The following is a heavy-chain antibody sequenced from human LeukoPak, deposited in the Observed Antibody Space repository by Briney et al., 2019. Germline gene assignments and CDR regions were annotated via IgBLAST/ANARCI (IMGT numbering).Heavy chain of an antibody. CDR2: IYSGGST. V-gene: IGHV3-66*01. J-gene: IGHJ6*02. CDR1: GFTVSSNY. Sequence: PGGSLRLSCAASGFTVSSNYMSWVRQAPGKGLEWVSVIYSGGSTYYADSVKGRFTIFRDNSKNTLYLQMNSLRAEDTAVYYCARDGNWNNHYYYGMDVWGQGTTVTVSS. D-gene: IGHD1-20*01. CDR3: ARDGNWNNHYYYGMDV.